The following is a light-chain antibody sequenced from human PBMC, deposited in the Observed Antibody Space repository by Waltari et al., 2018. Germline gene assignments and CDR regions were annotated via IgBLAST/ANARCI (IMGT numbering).Light chain of an antibody. J-gene: IGKJ3*01. CDR2: GAS. CDR3: QQYGSSFT. V-gene: IGKV3-20*01. CDR1: QSVTSRY. Sequence: EIVLTHSPGTLSLSPGERATLSCRASQSVTSRYLAWYQQKPGQSPRLLISGASSRAAGIPDRFSGSVSGTDFTLTISRLEPEDFAVYYCQQYGSSFTFGPGTKVDIK.